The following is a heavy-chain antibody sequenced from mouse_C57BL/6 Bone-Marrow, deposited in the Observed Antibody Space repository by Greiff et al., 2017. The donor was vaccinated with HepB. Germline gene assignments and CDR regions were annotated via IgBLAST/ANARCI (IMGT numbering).Heavy chain of an antibody. J-gene: IGHJ1*03. CDR2: IDPNSGGT. V-gene: IGHV1-72*01. D-gene: IGHD1-1*01. CDR3: APTTPVATSEGYFDV. Sequence: QVQLQQPGAELVKPGASVKLSCKASGYTFTSYWMHWVKQRPGRGLEWIGRIDPNSGGTKYNEKFKSKATLTVDKPSSTAYMQLSSLTSEDSAVYYCAPTTPVATSEGYFDVWGTGTTVTVSS. CDR1: GYTFTSYW.